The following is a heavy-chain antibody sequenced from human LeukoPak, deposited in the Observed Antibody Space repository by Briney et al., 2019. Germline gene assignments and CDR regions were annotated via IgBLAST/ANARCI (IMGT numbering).Heavy chain of an antibody. CDR3: VLGAYWKDDKNTFHI. CDR2: IGATGDT. Sequence: PGGSLRLSCAAFGLTFSSYDMHCLRQAPGKGLEWVSTIGATGDTYYIDSVKDRFTISRENAKKSVYLQLSSLNAEDTAVYFCVLGAYWKDDKNTFHIWGPGTMVTVS. V-gene: IGHV3-13*01. J-gene: IGHJ3*02. D-gene: IGHD1-1*01. CDR1: GLTFSSYD.